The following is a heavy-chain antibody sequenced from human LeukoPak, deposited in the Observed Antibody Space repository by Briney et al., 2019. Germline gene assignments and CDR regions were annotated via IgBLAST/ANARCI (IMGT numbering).Heavy chain of an antibody. D-gene: IGHD6-13*01. J-gene: IGHJ4*02. CDR2: ISTSSDTI. CDR3: ARDMFTNTWYVLDY. Sequence: GGSLRLSCAASGFTFSTYSMNWVRQAPRKGLEWISYISTSSDTIYYADSVKGRFTISRDNVKNSLYLQMNSLRDEDAAVYYCARDMFTNTWYVLDYWGQGTLVTVSS. V-gene: IGHV3-48*02. CDR1: GFTFSTYS.